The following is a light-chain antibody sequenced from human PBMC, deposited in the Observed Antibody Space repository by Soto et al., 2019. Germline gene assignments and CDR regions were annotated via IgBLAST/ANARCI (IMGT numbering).Light chain of an antibody. J-gene: IGLJ2*01. Sequence: SYELTQPPSVSVAPGKTARITCGGNNSGSKSVHWYQQKPGQAPVLVIYYDSDRPSGIPERFSGSNSGNTATLTISRVEAGDEADYYCQVWDSSSVHEVFGGGTKLTVL. V-gene: IGLV3-21*04. CDR1: NSGSKS. CDR2: YDS. CDR3: QVWDSSSVHEV.